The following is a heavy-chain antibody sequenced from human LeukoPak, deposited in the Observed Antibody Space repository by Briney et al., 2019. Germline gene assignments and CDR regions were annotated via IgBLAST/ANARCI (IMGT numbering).Heavy chain of an antibody. Sequence: ASVKVSCKASGGTFSSYAISWVRQAPGQGLEWMGGIIPIFGTANYAQKFQGRVTITADKSTSTAYMELSSLRSEGTAVYYCARDLSGSLVYAFDIWGQGTMVTVSS. CDR3: ARDLSGSLVYAFDI. J-gene: IGHJ3*02. V-gene: IGHV1-69*06. D-gene: IGHD1-26*01. CDR2: IIPIFGTA. CDR1: GGTFSSYA.